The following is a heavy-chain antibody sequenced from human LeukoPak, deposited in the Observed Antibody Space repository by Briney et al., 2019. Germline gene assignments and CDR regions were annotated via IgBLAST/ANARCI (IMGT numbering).Heavy chain of an antibody. Sequence: SVKVSCKASGGTSSSYVINWVRQAPRQGLEWMGGIIPIFGTANYAQKFQGRVTITADESTNTAYMELSSLRSEDTAVYYCARGESSGYFYHGDFYFDYWGQGTLVTVSS. V-gene: IGHV1-69*13. CDR2: IIPIFGTA. J-gene: IGHJ4*02. D-gene: IGHD3-22*01. CDR1: GGTSSSYV. CDR3: ARGESSGYFYHGDFYFDY.